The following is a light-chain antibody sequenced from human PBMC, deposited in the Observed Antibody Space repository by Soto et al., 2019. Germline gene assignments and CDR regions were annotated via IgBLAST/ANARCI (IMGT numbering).Light chain of an antibody. V-gene: IGKV3-20*01. J-gene: IGKJ1*01. CDR3: QQYGSSPGT. CDR1: QSVSSSY. CDR2: GAS. Sequence: EIVLTQSPGTLSLSPGERATLSCRASQSVSSSYLAWYQQKPGQAPRLLIYGASIRATGIPDRFSGSGSGTDFTLTISRLEPEDFAVYYWQQYGSSPGTFGQGTKVEIK.